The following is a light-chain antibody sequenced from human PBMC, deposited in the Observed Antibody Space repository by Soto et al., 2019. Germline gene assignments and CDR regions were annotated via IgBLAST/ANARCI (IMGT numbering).Light chain of an antibody. V-gene: IGLV2-11*01. CDR3: CSYAGSYTFP. J-gene: IGLJ2*01. CDR1: SSDVGGYNY. CDR2: DVS. Sequence: QSALTQPRSVSGSPGQSVNISCTGTSSDVGGYNYVSWYQQHPGKAPKLMIYDVSKRPSGVPDRFSGSKSGNTASLTISGLQAEDEADYYCCSYAGSYTFPFGGGTKLTVL.